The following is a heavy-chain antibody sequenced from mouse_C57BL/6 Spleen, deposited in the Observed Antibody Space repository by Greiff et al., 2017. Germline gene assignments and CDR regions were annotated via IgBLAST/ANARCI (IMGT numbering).Heavy chain of an antibody. Sequence: EVKLVESGGGLVQPGGSLSLSCAASGFTFTDYYMSWVRQPPGKALEWLGFIRNKANGYTTEYSASVKGRFTISRDNSQSILYLQMNALRAEDSATYYCARYPGDFDYWGQGTTLTVSS. CDR2: IRNKANGYTT. CDR1: GFTFTDYY. V-gene: IGHV7-3*01. CDR3: ARYPGDFDY. J-gene: IGHJ2*01.